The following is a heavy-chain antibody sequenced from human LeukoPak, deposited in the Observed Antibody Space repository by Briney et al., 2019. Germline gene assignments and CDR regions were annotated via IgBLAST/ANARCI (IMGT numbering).Heavy chain of an antibody. J-gene: IGHJ4*02. D-gene: IGHD6-13*01. CDR1: GGSISSYY. CDR2: IYCSGST. Sequence: SETLSLTCTVSGGSISSYYWSWIRQPPMKGLEWIGYIYCSGSTNYNPSLKSRVTISVDTSKNQFSLKLTSVTAADTAVYYCARGSAAAGYPVDYWGQGTLVTVSS. V-gene: IGHV4-59*01. CDR3: ARGSAAAGYPVDY.